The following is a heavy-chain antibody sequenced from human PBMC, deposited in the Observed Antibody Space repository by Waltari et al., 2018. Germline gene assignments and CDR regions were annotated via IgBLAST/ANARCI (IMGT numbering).Heavy chain of an antibody. Sequence: QVQLVESGGGVVQPGRSLRLSCAASGFTFSSYGMHWVRQAPGKGLEWVAVIWYDGSNKYYADSVKGRFTISRDNSKNTLYLQMNSLRAEDTAVYYWARDYGDYTLMGIDYWGQGTLVTVSS. J-gene: IGHJ4*02. CDR2: IWYDGSNK. CDR3: ARDYGDYTLMGIDY. D-gene: IGHD4-17*01. V-gene: IGHV3-33*01. CDR1: GFTFSSYG.